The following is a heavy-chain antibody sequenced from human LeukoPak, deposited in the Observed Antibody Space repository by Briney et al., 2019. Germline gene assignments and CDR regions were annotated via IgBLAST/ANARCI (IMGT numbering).Heavy chain of an antibody. CDR1: GGTFSSYA. CDR3: ASYTGYYYDSSGYSGVIGGWFDP. Sequence: SVKVSCKASGGTFSSYAISWVRQSPGQGLEWMGRIIPILGIANYAQEFQGRVTITADKSTSTAYMELSSLRSEDTAVYYCASYTGYYYDSSGYSGVIGGWFDPWGQGTLVTVSS. CDR2: IIPILGIA. D-gene: IGHD3-22*01. V-gene: IGHV1-69*04. J-gene: IGHJ5*02.